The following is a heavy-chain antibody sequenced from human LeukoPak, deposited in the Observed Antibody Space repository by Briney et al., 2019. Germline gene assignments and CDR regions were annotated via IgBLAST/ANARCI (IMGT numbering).Heavy chain of an antibody. CDR1: GYSISSGYY. D-gene: IGHD2-15*01. V-gene: IGHV4-38-2*01. J-gene: IGHJ3*02. Sequence: SETLSLTCAVSGYSISSGYYWGWIRQPPGKGLEWIGSIYHSGSTYYNPSLKSRVTISVDTSKNQFSLKLSSVTAADTAVYYCASSIVVVVADAFDIWGQGTMVTVSS. CDR2: IYHSGST. CDR3: ASSIVVVVADAFDI.